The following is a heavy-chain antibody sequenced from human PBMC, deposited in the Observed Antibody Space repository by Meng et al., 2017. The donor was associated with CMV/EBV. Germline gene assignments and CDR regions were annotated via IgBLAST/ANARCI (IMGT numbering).Heavy chain of an antibody. V-gene: IGHV1-46*01. Sequence: ASAMVSCKASGLAFSDYYIHWVRQAPGQGLEWMGIINPSGGSTRYAQKFQGRLTMTRDTSTSKAYMELSSLRSEDTAVNYCAKDAGGGVLWYWGQGTLVTVSS. D-gene: IGHD3-16*01. CDR1: GLAFSDYY. CDR2: INPSGGST. CDR3: AKDAGGGVLWY. J-gene: IGHJ4*02.